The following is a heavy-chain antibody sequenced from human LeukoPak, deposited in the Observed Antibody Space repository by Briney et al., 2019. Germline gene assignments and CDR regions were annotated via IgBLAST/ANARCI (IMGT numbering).Heavy chain of an antibody. Sequence: PGGSLRLSCAASGFTFSDYYMSWIRQAPGKGLEWVSYISSSGSTIYYADSVKGRFTISRDNAKNSLYLQMNSLRAEDTAVYYCAKVDGGQGTMVRGVIPRWGPRDYYYGMDVWGQGTTVTVSS. CDR3: AKVDGGQGTMVRGVIPRWGPRDYYYGMDV. J-gene: IGHJ6*02. D-gene: IGHD3-10*01. CDR2: ISSSGSTI. V-gene: IGHV3-11*01. CDR1: GFTFSDYY.